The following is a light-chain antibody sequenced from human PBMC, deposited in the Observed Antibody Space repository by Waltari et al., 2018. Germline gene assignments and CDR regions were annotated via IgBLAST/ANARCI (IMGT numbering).Light chain of an antibody. V-gene: IGLV3-21*04. CDR1: NIGSNS. CDR2: YDS. Sequence: SYVLTQPPPVSVATGKTARITCGGNNIGSNSVHWYQQKPGQAPVLVIYYDSDRPSGIPERFSGSNSGNTATLTISRVEAGDEADYYCQVWDSSSDPVFGGGTKLTVL. J-gene: IGLJ2*01. CDR3: QVWDSSSDPV.